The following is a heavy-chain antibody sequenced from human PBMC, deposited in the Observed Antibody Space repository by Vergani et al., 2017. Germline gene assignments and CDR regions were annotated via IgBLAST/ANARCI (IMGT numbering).Heavy chain of an antibody. CDR1: GFTFSSYA. CDR2: IYSGGST. J-gene: IGHJ4*02. Sequence: EVQLLESGGGLVQPGGSLRLSCAASGFTFSSYAMSWVRQAPGKGLEWVSVIYSGGSTYYADSVKGRFTISRDNSKNTLYLQINSLRAEDTAVYYCARDLSDMSIAVAGGGQWGQGTLVTVSS. V-gene: IGHV3-66*02. D-gene: IGHD6-19*01. CDR3: ARDLSDMSIAVAGGGQ.